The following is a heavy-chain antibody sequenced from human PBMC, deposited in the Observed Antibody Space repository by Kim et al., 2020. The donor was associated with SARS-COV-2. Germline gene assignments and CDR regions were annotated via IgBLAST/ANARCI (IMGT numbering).Heavy chain of an antibody. CDR1: GGSFSGYY. J-gene: IGHJ4*02. CDR3: AREEDRGIDY. Sequence: SETLSLTCAVYGGSFSGYYWSWIRQPPGKGLEWIGEINHSGSTNYNPSLKSRVTISVDTSKNQFSLKLSSVTAADTAVYYCAREEDRGIDYWGQGTLVTV. V-gene: IGHV4-34*01. CDR2: INHSGST.